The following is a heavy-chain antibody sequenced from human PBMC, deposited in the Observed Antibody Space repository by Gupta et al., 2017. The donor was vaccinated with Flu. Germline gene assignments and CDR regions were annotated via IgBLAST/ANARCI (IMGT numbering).Heavy chain of an antibody. CDR1: GGSISSYY. CDR2: IYYSGST. D-gene: IGHD3-3*01. CDR3: ARIKGDFWSGGGTLTKHNYAFDI. J-gene: IGHJ3*02. Sequence: QVQLQESGPGLVKPSETLSLTCTVSGGSISSYYWSWIRQPPGKGLEWIGYIYYSGSTNYNPSLKSRVTISVDTSKNQFSLKLSSVTAADTAVYYCARIKGDFWSGGGTLTKHNYAFDIWGQGTMVTVSS. V-gene: IGHV4-59*01.